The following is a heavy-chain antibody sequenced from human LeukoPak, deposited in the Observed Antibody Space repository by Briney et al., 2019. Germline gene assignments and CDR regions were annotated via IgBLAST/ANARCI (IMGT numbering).Heavy chain of an antibody. V-gene: IGHV6-1*01. CDR1: GDSVSSNSAA. CDR2: TYYRSKWYN. CDR3: ARAEWAYGGYSINDY. Sequence: SQTLSLTCAISGDSVSSNSAAWNWIRQSPSSGLEWLGRTYYRSKWYNDYAVSVKSRITINPDTSKNQFYLQLNSVTPEDTAVCYCARAEWAYGGYSINDYWGQGTLVTVSS. J-gene: IGHJ4*02. D-gene: IGHD5-12*01.